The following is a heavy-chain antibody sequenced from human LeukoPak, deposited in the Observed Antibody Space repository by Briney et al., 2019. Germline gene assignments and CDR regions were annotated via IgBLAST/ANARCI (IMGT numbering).Heavy chain of an antibody. CDR1: GFAFSSYS. D-gene: IGHD6-13*01. Sequence: GGSLRLSCAASGFAFSSYSMNWVRQAPGKGLEWVSSVSSSSSYIYYADSVKGRFTISRDNAKNSLYLQMNSLRAEDTAVYYCARGPAAGTFDYWGQGTLVTVSS. J-gene: IGHJ4*02. CDR3: ARGPAAGTFDY. V-gene: IGHV3-21*01. CDR2: VSSSSSYI.